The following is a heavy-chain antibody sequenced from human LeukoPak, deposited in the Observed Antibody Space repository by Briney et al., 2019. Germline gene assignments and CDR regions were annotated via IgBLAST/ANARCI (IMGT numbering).Heavy chain of an antibody. CDR2: ISSNGGST. V-gene: IGHV3-64*01. D-gene: IGHD3-22*01. CDR3: ARGEYYYDSSGYYY. CDR1: GFTFSSYA. J-gene: IGHJ4*02. Sequence: GGSLRLSCAASGFTFSSYAMHWVRQAPGKGLEYVSAISSNGGSTYYANSVKGRFTISRDNSKNTLYLQMGSLRAEDMAVYYRARGEYYYDSSGYYYWGQGTLVTVSS.